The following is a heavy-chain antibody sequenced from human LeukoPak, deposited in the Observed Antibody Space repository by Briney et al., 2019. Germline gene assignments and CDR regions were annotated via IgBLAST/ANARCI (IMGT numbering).Heavy chain of an antibody. CDR1: GFTFSSYA. CDR3: AKALYGGHDY. CDR2: ISGSGGST. V-gene: IGHV3-23*01. J-gene: IGHJ4*02. Sequence: PGGSLRLSCAASGFTFSSYAMSWVRQAPGKGLEWVSAISGSGGSTYYADSVKGRFTISRNNYKNTLSLQMNSLRAEDKAVYYCAKALYGGHDYWGQGTLVTVSS. D-gene: IGHD4-23*01.